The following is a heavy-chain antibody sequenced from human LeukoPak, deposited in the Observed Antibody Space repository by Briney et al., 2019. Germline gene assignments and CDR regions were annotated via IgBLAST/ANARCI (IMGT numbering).Heavy chain of an antibody. V-gene: IGHV3-23*01. CDR3: AKRSGYTTGWFFDF. D-gene: IGHD6-19*01. J-gene: IGHJ4*02. Sequence: GGSLRFSCAASGFSFSSYAMSWVRQAPGKGLEWFSSISGSGDNTYYAESVKGRFTISRDNSKNTLFLQMNSLRAEDTAVFYCAKRSGYTTGWFFDFWGQGTLVTVSS. CDR2: ISGSGDNT. CDR1: GFSFSSYA.